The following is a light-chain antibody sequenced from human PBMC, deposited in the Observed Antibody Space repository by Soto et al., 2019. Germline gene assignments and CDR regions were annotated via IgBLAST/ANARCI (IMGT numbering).Light chain of an antibody. CDR1: QSVTNY. CDR3: QQSYDTRMYT. V-gene: IGKV1-39*01. J-gene: IGKJ2*01. CDR2: SAS. Sequence: DIQMTQSPSSLSASVGDRVTITCRASQSVTNYLNWYQQKPGKAPKLLNYSASSLQSGVPSRFSGSGSGTYFTLTISSLQPEDFATYYCQQSYDTRMYTFGQGTKLEIK.